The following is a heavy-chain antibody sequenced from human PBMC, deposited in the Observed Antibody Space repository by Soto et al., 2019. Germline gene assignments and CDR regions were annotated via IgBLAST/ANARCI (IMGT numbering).Heavy chain of an antibody. CDR2: ISYDGSNK. Sequence: QVQLVESGGGVVQPGRSLRLSCAASGFTFSSYGMHWVRQAPGKGLEWVAVISYDGSNKYYADSVKGRFTISRDNSKNTMYLQMNSLRAEDTAVYYCAKDQGWFGESFPDSWGQGTLVPVSS. J-gene: IGHJ4*02. CDR3: AKDQGWFGESFPDS. V-gene: IGHV3-30*18. D-gene: IGHD3-10*01. CDR1: GFTFSSYG.